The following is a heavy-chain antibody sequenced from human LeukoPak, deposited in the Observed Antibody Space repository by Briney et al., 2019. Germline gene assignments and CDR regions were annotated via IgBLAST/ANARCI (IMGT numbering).Heavy chain of an antibody. Sequence: ASVKVSCTASGYTFTSYGISWVRQAPGQGLEWMGWISAYNGNTNYAQKLQGRVTMTTDTSTSTAYMELRSLTSDDTAVYYCARATAGPDDAFDIWGQGTMVTVSS. J-gene: IGHJ3*02. CDR3: ARATAGPDDAFDI. CDR2: ISAYNGNT. CDR1: GYTFTSYG. D-gene: IGHD5-18*01. V-gene: IGHV1-18*01.